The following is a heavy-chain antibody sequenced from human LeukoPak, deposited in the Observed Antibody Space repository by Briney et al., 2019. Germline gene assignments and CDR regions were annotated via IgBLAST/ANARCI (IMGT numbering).Heavy chain of an antibody. D-gene: IGHD6-13*01. J-gene: IGHJ6*02. V-gene: IGHV3-7*01. CDR1: GGFISSYY. CDR2: IKQDGSEK. Sequence: ETLSLTCTVSGGFISSYYWSWIRQPPGKGLEWVANIKQDGSEKYYVDSVKGRFTISRDNAKNSLYLQMNSLRAEDTAVYYCARDLSSSWYVNYYGMDVWGQGTTVTVSS. CDR3: ARDLSSSWYVNYYGMDV.